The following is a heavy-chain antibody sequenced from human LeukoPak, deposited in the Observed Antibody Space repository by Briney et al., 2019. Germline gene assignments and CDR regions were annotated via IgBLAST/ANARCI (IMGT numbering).Heavy chain of an antibody. V-gene: IGHV4-34*01. CDR1: GGSFSGYY. J-gene: IGHJ6*03. Sequence: SETLSLTCAVYGGSFSGYYWSWIRQPPGKGLEWIGEINHSGSTNYNPSLKSRVTISVDTSKNQFSLKLSSVTATDTAVYYCARGGYYYYYMDVWGKGTTVTVSS. CDR2: INHSGST. CDR3: ARGGYYYYYMDV.